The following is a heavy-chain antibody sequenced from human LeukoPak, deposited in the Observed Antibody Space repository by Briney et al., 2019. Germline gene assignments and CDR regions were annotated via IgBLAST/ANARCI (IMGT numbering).Heavy chain of an antibody. CDR2: INPNSGGT. D-gene: IGHD3-22*01. CDR3: ARARRYYDSSGYYYVLALGY. J-gene: IGHJ4*02. Sequence: ASVKVSCKASGYTFTGYYMHWVRQAPGQGLEWMGWINPNSGGTNYAQKFQGRVTMTRDTSISTAYMELSRLRSDDTAVYYCARARRYYDSSGYYYVLALGYWRQGTLVTVSS. CDR1: GYTFTGYY. V-gene: IGHV1-2*02.